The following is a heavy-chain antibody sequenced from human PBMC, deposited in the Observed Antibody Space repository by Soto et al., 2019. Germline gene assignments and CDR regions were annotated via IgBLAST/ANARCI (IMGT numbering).Heavy chain of an antibody. CDR3: AREGCSGGSCYYYYYMDV. D-gene: IGHD2-15*01. CDR1: XXXXTSXX. Sequence: QVQLVQSGXEXKKPGASVXVSXXXXXXXXTSXXXSWVRQAPGQGLEWMGWISAYNGNTNYAQKLQGRVTMTTDTSTSTAYMELRSLRSDDTAVYYCAREGCSGGSCYYYYYMDVWGKGTTVTVSS. V-gene: IGHV1-18*01. J-gene: IGHJ6*03. CDR2: ISAYNGNT.